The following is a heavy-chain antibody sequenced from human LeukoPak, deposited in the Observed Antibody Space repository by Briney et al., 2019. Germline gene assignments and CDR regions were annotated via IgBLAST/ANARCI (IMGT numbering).Heavy chain of an antibody. CDR2: ISGSGGST. CDR1: GFTFSSYG. D-gene: IGHD4-23*01. Sequence: GGSLRLSCAASGFTFSSYGMSWVRQAPGKGLEWVSAISGSGGSTYYADSVKGRFTISRDNSKNTLYLQMNSLRAEDTAVYYCAKAPGRLVTYYFDYWGQGTLVTVSS. J-gene: IGHJ4*02. CDR3: AKAPGRLVTYYFDY. V-gene: IGHV3-23*01.